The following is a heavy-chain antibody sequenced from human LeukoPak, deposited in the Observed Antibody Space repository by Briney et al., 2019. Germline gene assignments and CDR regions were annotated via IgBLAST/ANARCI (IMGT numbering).Heavy chain of an antibody. CDR2: VSNSGETT. J-gene: IGHJ4*02. Sequence: GGSLRLSCAASGFTFTSYALSWVRQAPGRGLEWVSVVSNSGETTYYADSVKGRFTISRDNSKNTLYLQMNSLRAEDTAVYYCSKAQVARWLQCDHRREGTLVTVSS. D-gene: IGHD5-24*01. V-gene: IGHV3-23*01. CDR3: SKAQVARWLQCDH. CDR1: GFTFTSYA.